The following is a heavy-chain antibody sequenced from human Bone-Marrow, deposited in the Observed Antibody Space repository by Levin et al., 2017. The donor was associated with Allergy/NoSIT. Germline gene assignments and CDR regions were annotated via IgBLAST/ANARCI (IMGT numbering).Heavy chain of an antibody. D-gene: IGHD3-10*01. CDR2: ISSSSSYI. V-gene: IGHV3-21*01. Sequence: GESLKISCAASGFTFSSYSMNWVRQAPGKGLEWVSSISSSSSYIYYADSVKGRFTISRDNAKNSLYLQMNSLRAEDTAVYYCAREYGSGFDYWGQGTLVTVSS. J-gene: IGHJ4*02. CDR3: AREYGSGFDY. CDR1: GFTFSSYS.